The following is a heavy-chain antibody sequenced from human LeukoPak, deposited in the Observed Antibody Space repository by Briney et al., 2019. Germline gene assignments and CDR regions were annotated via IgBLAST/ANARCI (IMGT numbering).Heavy chain of an antibody. J-gene: IGHJ4*02. V-gene: IGHV3-21*03. Sequence: PGGSLRLSCASSGSTFSSYSMNWIRQAPGKGLEWVSSMTASSSHIWYADVVKGRFTISRDNAKNSLYLQMNSLTADDTGVYYCARDANWSSDNWGQGTLVTVSS. CDR3: ARDANWSSDN. CDR1: GSTFSSYS. CDR2: MTASSSHI. D-gene: IGHD1-1*01.